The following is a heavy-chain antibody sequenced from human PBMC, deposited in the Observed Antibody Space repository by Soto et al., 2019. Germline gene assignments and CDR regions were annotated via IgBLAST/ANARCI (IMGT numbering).Heavy chain of an antibody. CDR2: IYYSGNT. D-gene: IGHD3-16*01. J-gene: IGHJ4*02. CDR1: GGSTSSDNY. V-gene: IGHV4-30-4*01. CDR3: AREGGEASDGLYYFDS. Sequence: SETLSLTCTVSGGSTSSDNYWSWIRQPPGKGLEWIGHIYYSGNTDYNPSLKSRLAISIDTSKNQFSLKLSSVTAADTAVYFCAREGGEASDGLYYFDSWGQGSLVTVSS.